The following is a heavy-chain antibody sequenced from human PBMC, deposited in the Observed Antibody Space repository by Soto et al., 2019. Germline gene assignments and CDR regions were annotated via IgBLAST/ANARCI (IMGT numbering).Heavy chain of an antibody. CDR1: GGSFSGNY. CDR2: FSDSGST. V-gene: IGHV4-34*01. J-gene: IGHJ6*02. CDR3: ARGNFYYGMDV. Sequence: QVQLQQWGAGLLKPSETLSLICAVSGGSFSGNYCTWIRQPPGKGLEWIGEFSDSGSTNYNPSLKSRVTISEDMSKSQFSLKLSSVTAADTAVYYCARGNFYYGMDVWGQGTTVTVSS.